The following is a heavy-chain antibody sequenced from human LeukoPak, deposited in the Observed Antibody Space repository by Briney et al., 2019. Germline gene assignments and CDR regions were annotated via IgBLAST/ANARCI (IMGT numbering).Heavy chain of an antibody. CDR2: IDPEDGHT. CDR3: ATAKWELLRFDY. D-gene: IGHD1-26*01. Sequence: ASVKVSCKASGYNFPAYYMSWVQQAPGKGLEWMGRIDPEDGHTIYAEKFQGRDTISADTSTDTVYMELSSLRSDDTAVYYCATAKWELLRFDYWGQGTLITVSS. J-gene: IGHJ4*02. V-gene: IGHV1-69-2*01. CDR1: GYNFPAYY.